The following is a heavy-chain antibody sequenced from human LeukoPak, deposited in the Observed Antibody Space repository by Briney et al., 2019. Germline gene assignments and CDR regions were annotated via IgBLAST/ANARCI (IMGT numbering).Heavy chain of an antibody. D-gene: IGHD3-16*02. CDR2: ISSSSSYI. Sequence: GGSLRLSCAASGFTFSSYSMTWVRQAPGKGLEWVSSISSSSSYIYYADSVKGRFTISRDNAKNSLYLQMNSLRAEDTAVYYCAREGLGLRLGELSSFDYWGQGTLVTVSS. CDR3: AREGLGLRLGELSSFDY. V-gene: IGHV3-21*01. CDR1: GFTFSSYS. J-gene: IGHJ4*02.